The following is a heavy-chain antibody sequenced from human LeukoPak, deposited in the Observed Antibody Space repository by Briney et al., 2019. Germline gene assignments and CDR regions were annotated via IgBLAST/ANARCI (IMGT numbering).Heavy chain of an antibody. CDR2: IYYSGST. CDR3: ARFLRRDMSGYFQH. J-gene: IGHJ1*01. D-gene: IGHD5/OR15-5a*01. Sequence: PSETLSLTCTVSGGSISSSSYYWGWIRQPPGKGLEWIGSIYYSGSTYYNPSLKSRVTISVDTSKNQFSLKLSSVTAADTAVYYCARFLRRDMSGYFQHWGQGTLVTVSS. CDR1: GGSISSSSYY. V-gene: IGHV4-39*07.